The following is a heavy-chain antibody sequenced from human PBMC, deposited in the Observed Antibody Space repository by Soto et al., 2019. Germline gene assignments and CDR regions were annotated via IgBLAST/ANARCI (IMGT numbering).Heavy chain of an antibody. Sequence: PGGSLRLSXAASGFTFSSYAMSWVRQAPGKGLEWVSAISGSGGSTYYADSVKGRFTISRDNSKNTLYLQMNSLRAEDTAVYYCAKGESKFYYGMDVWGQGTTVTVSS. V-gene: IGHV3-23*01. CDR1: GFTFSSYA. CDR2: ISGSGGST. J-gene: IGHJ6*02. CDR3: AKGESKFYYGMDV.